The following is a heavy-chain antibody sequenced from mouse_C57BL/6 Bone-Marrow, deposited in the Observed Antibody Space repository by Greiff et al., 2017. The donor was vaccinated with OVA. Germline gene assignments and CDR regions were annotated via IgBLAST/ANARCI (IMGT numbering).Heavy chain of an antibody. Sequence: VQLKESGAELVRPGASVKLSCKASGYTFTDYYINWVKQRPGQGLEWIARIYPGSGNTYYHEKFKGKATLTAEKSSSTAYMQLSSLTSEDSAVYFCASAFDYWGQGTTLTVSS. CDR3: ASAFDY. V-gene: IGHV1-76*01. CDR1: GYTFTDYY. J-gene: IGHJ2*01. CDR2: IYPGSGNT.